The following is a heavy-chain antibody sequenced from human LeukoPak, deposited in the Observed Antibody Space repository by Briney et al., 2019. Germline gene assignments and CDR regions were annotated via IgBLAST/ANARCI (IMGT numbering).Heavy chain of an antibody. CDR3: ASNLERYVVVVPAFPMDV. D-gene: IGHD2-2*01. Sequence: ASVKVSCKASGGTFSSYAISWVRQAPGQGLEWVGGIIPIFGTANYAQKFQGRVTITADESTSTAYMELSSLRSEDTAVYYCASNLERYVVVVPAFPMDVWGQGTTVTVSS. CDR2: IIPIFGTA. J-gene: IGHJ6*02. V-gene: IGHV1-69*13. CDR1: GGTFSSYA.